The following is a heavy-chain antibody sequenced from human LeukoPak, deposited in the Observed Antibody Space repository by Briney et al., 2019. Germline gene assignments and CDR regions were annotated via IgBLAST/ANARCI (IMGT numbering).Heavy chain of an antibody. CDR2: INSDGSSI. CDR1: GFTFSSYW. D-gene: IGHD5-12*01. CDR3: AREGRVSGYDFDC. J-gene: IGHJ4*02. Sequence: GGSLRLSCAASGFTFSSYWMHWVRQAPGKGLVWGSRINSDGSSITYADSVKGRFTISRDNAKNTLYLQMNSLRVEDTAVYYCAREGRVSGYDFDCWGQGTLLTVSS. V-gene: IGHV3-74*03.